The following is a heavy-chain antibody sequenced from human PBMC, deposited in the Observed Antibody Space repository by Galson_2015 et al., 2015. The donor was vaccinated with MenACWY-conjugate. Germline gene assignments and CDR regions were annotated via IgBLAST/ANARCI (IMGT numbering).Heavy chain of an antibody. CDR2: IKEDGNVK. CDR1: GFEFDLHW. D-gene: IGHD4-23*01. CDR3: ARDLPYGGRSFDC. V-gene: IGHV3-7*03. Sequence: SLRLSCAASGFEFDLHWMSWVRQPPEKGLEWVANIKEDGNVKYYMDSVKGRFTISRDNARRSVYLQMNNLRAEDSAVYYCARDLPYGGRSFDCWGQGALVTVSS. J-gene: IGHJ4*02.